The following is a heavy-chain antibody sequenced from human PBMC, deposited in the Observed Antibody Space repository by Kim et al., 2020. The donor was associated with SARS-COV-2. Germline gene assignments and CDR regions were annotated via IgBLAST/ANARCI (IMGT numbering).Heavy chain of an antibody. J-gene: IGHJ4*02. CDR3: ASGWLQSYYFDY. Sequence: SETLSLTCAVYGGSFSGYYWSWIRQPPGKGLEWIGEINHSGSTNYNPSLKSRVTISVDTSKNQFSLKLSSVTAADTAVYYCASGWLQSYYFDYWGQGPLVTVSS. V-gene: IGHV4-34*01. CDR2: INHSGST. CDR1: GGSFSGYY. D-gene: IGHD5-12*01.